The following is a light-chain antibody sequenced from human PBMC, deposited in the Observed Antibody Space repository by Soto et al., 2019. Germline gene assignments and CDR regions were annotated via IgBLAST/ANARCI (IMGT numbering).Light chain of an antibody. CDR3: QQRINWPLT. J-gene: IGKJ4*01. V-gene: IGKV3-11*01. CDR2: DAS. Sequence: EIVLTQSPATLSLSPGERATLSCRASQFVSNFLAWYQQKPGQAPRLLIYDASSRATGIPTRFSGSGSGTDFTLSISSLEPEDFAVYYCQQRINWPLTFGGGTKVEIK. CDR1: QFVSNF.